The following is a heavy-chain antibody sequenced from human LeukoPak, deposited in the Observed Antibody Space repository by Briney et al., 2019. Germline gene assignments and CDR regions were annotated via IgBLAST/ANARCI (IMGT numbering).Heavy chain of an antibody. Sequence: ASVKVSCKASGGTFSSYAISWVRQAPGQGLEWMGRIIPIFGTANYAQKFQGRVTITTDESTSTAYMELSSLRSEDTAVYYCARSVADAYFDYWGQGTLVTVSS. V-gene: IGHV1-69*05. D-gene: IGHD6-19*01. J-gene: IGHJ4*02. CDR3: ARSVADAYFDY. CDR2: IIPIFGTA. CDR1: GGTFSSYA.